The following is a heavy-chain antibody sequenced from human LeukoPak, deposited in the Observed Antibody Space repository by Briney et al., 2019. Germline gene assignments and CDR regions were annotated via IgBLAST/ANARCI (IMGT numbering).Heavy chain of an antibody. CDR3: ARGPAYYYGSGSPPLDY. J-gene: IGHJ4*02. V-gene: IGHV4-34*01. CDR1: GGSFSGYY. Sequence: TETLSLTCAVYGGSFSGYYWSWIRQPPGKGLEWIGEINHSGSTNYNPPLKSRVTISVDTSKNQFSLKLSSVTAADTAVYYCARGPAYYYGSGSPPLDYWGQGTLVTVSS. D-gene: IGHD3-10*01. CDR2: INHSGST.